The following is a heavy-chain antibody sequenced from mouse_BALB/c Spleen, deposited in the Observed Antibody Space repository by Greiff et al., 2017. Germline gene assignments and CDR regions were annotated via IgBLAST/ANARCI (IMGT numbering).Heavy chain of an antibody. Sequence: EVKLMESGGGLVKPGGSLKLSCAASGFTFSSYAMSWVRQTPEKRLEWVASISSGGSTYYPDSVKGRFTISRDNAKNTLYLQMSSLKSEDTAMYYCARQNLGDFDYWGQGTTLTVSS. J-gene: IGHJ2*01. CDR2: ISSGGST. D-gene: IGHD4-1*01. CDR3: ARQNLGDFDY. V-gene: IGHV5-6-5*01. CDR1: GFTFSSYA.